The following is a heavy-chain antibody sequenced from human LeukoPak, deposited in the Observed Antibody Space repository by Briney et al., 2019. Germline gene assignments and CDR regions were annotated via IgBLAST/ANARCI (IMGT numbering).Heavy chain of an antibody. J-gene: IGHJ6*02. CDR2: IYHSGST. CDR3: AIDGKSSALAV. V-gene: IGHV4-30-2*01. Sequence: SQTLSLACAGSGGSISSGGYSWSGIRQPPGKGLEWIGYIYHSGSTYYNPSLKSRVTISVDRSKNQFSLKLSSVTAADTAVYYCAIDGKSSALAVWRQGTTVTVSS. D-gene: IGHD1-26*01. CDR1: GGSISSGGYS.